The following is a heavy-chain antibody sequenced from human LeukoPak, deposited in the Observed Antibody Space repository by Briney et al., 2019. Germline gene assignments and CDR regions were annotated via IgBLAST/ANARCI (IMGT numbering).Heavy chain of an antibody. D-gene: IGHD3-9*01. Sequence: SETLSLTCSVSTDSMTSYYWXXXXXPPXKGXXXXXXXYYTGXAXYNPSLXXXXSXSXDXSKNQFSLKFSSVTAADTAVYFCARLHLYYDILTPRYFDLWGRGTLVTVSS. CDR3: ARLHLYYDILTPRYFDL. CDR1: TDSMTSYY. CDR2: XYYTGXA. V-gene: IGHV4-59*08. J-gene: IGHJ2*01.